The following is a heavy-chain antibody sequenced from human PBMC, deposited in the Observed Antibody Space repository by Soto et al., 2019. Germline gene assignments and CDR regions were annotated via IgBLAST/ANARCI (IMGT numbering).Heavy chain of an antibody. J-gene: IGHJ6*02. D-gene: IGHD3-16*01. Sequence: QVQLVQSGAEVKKPGASVKVSCKASGYTFTSYGISWVRQAPGQGLEWMGWISAYNGNTNYAQKLQGRVTMTTDTSWSRXDMELRSLRSDDTAVYYCARDSLGSWGDYGYGMDVWGQGTTVTVSS. CDR1: GYTFTSYG. CDR3: ARDSLGSWGDYGYGMDV. CDR2: ISAYNGNT. V-gene: IGHV1-18*01.